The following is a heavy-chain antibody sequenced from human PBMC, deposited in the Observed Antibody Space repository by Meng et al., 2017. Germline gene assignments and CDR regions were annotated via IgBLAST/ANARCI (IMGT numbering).Heavy chain of an antibody. J-gene: IGHJ4*02. CDR3: VLDTAIGGTDY. CDR2: IYSGGST. Sequence: GESLKISCAASGFTVSSNYMSWVRQAPGKGLEWVSVIYSGGSTYYADSVKGRFTISRDNSKNTLYLQMNSLRAEDTAVYYCVLDTAIGGTDYWGQGTLVTVPQ. D-gene: IGHD5-18*01. CDR1: GFTVSSNY. V-gene: IGHV3-53*01.